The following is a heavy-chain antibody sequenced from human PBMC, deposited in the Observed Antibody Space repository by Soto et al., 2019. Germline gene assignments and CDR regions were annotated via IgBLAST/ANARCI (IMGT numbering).Heavy chain of an antibody. J-gene: IGHJ4*02. CDR2: ISYDGSNK. V-gene: IGHV3-30*18. CDR3: AKDHLGYCSSTSCYYFDY. Sequence: ESGGGVVQPGRSLRLSCAASGFTFSSYGMHWVRQAPGKGLEWVAVISYDGSNKYYADSVKGRFTISRDNSKNTLYLQMNSLRAEDTAVYYCAKDHLGYCSSTSCYYFDYWGQGTLVTVSS. CDR1: GFTFSSYG. D-gene: IGHD2-2*01.